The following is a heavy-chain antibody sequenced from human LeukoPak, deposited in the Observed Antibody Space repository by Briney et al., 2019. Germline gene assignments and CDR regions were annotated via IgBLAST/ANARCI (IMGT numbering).Heavy chain of an antibody. Sequence: PSETLSLTCTVSDNSISSFYWSWIRQPPGKGLEWIGFVYKTGHTNYNPSLKSRVAISLDGSKSQISLRLTSVTAADTAVYYCARHELRVDFGFWFDPWGQGTLVTVSS. J-gene: IGHJ5*02. CDR1: DNSISSFY. CDR3: ARHELRVDFGFWFDP. V-gene: IGHV4-59*08. D-gene: IGHD3/OR15-3a*01. CDR2: VYKTGHT.